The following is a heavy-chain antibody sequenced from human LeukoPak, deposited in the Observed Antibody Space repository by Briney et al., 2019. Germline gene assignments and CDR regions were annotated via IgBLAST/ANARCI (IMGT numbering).Heavy chain of an antibody. Sequence: GGSLRLSCAASGFTFSSYAMHWVRQAPGKGLEWVAVVSYDGSNKYYADSVKGRFTISRDNSKNTLYLQMNSLRAEDTAVYYCARDRDTAMVHDAFDIWGQGTMVTVSS. CDR2: VSYDGSNK. J-gene: IGHJ3*02. CDR3: ARDRDTAMVHDAFDI. V-gene: IGHV3-30*04. D-gene: IGHD5-18*01. CDR1: GFTFSSYA.